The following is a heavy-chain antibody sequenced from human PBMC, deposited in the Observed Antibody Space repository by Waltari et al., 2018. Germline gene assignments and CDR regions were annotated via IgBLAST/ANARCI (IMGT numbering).Heavy chain of an antibody. J-gene: IGHJ4*02. V-gene: IGHV3-23*01. CDR2: ISGSGGST. D-gene: IGHD3-10*01. CDR3: AKYYYGSGSYELDY. Sequence: EVQLLESGGGLVQPGGSLRLSCAASGFTFSSYAMSWVRQAPGKGLEWVSAISGSGGSTYYADSVKGWFTISRDNSKNTLYLQMNSLRAEDTAVYYCAKYYYGSGSYELDYWGQGTLVTVSS. CDR1: GFTFSSYA.